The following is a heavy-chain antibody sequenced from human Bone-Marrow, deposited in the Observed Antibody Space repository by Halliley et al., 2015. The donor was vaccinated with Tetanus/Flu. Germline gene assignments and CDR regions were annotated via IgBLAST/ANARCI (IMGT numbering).Heavy chain of an antibody. J-gene: IGHJ4*02. CDR3: AREDGVNSLDF. CDR1: GYSISSGYY. D-gene: IGHD4-17*01. V-gene: IGHV4-38-2*02. Sequence: LSLTCVVSGYSISSGYYWDWIRQSPGKGLEWIESVHHSGSTYYNPSLKSRVTISLDTSKNQVSLNLNSVTAADTAVYFCAREDGVNSLDFWGRGTLVTVSS. CDR2: VHHSGST.